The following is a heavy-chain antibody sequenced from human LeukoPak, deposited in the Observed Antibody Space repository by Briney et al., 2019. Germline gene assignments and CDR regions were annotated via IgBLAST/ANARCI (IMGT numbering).Heavy chain of an antibody. V-gene: IGHV1-18*01. J-gene: IGHJ4*02. CDR3: ARVGGIVGATMDFDY. D-gene: IGHD1-26*01. CDR1: GYTFTSYG. Sequence: ASVKVSCKASGYTFTSYGISWVRQAPGQGLEWMGWISAYNGNTNYAQKLQGRVTMTTDTSTSTAYMELRSLRSDDTAVYYCARVGGIVGATMDFDYWGQGTLVTVSS. CDR2: ISAYNGNT.